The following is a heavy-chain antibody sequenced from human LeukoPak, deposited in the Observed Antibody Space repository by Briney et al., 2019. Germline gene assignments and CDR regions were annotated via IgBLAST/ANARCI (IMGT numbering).Heavy chain of an antibody. V-gene: IGHV5-51*01. Sequence: GESLKISCKASGYSFTTYWIGWVRQVPGKGLEWVGIIYPADSTAKYSPSFQGQVTISADKSISTAYPQWSSLKASDTAMYYCASSYGSSWGQGTLVTVSS. D-gene: IGHD6-13*01. J-gene: IGHJ4*02. CDR1: GYSFTTYW. CDR3: ASSYGSS. CDR2: IYPADSTA.